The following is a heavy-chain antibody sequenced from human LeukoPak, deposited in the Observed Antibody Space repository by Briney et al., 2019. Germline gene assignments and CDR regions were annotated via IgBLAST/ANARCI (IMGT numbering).Heavy chain of an antibody. CDR1: GDSVSSNSAA. V-gene: IGHV6-1*01. CDR2: TYYRSKWYN. CDR3: ARDPIAAAARYNWFDP. Sequence: SQTLSLTFAISGDSVSSNSAAWNWLRQSPSRGLEWLGSTYYRSKWYNDYAVSVKSRITINPDTSKNQFSLQLNSVTPEDTAVYYRARDPIAAAARYNWFDPWGQGTLVTVSS. J-gene: IGHJ5*02. D-gene: IGHD6-13*01.